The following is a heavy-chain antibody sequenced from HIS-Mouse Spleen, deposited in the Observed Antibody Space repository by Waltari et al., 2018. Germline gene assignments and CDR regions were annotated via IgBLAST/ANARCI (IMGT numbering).Heavy chain of an antibody. CDR1: GASLSSRRYY. CDR2: IYYSGST. J-gene: IGHJ2*01. CDR3: AREIPYSSSWYDWYFDL. Sequence: QLQLQESGPGLVKPSETLSLTCTVSGASLSSRRYYWRWIRQPPGKGLEWIGSIYYSGSTYYNPSLKSRVTISVDTSKNQFSLKLSSVTAADTAVYYCAREIPYSSSWYDWYFDLWGRGTLVTVSS. D-gene: IGHD6-13*01. V-gene: IGHV4-39*07.